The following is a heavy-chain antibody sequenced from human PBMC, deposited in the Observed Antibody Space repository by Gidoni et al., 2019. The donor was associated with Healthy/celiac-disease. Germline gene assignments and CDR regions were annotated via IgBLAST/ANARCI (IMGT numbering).Heavy chain of an antibody. D-gene: IGHD3-22*01. V-gene: IGHV1-46*01. J-gene: IGHJ4*02. Sequence: QVQLVQSGAEVKKPGASVKVSCKASGYTFTSYYMHWVRQAPGQGLEWMGIINPSGGSTRYAQKFQGRVTMTRDTSTSTVYRELSSLRSEDTAGYYGARDGPYDSSGDSGHWAQFTIDYWGQGTLVTVSS. CDR1: GYTFTSYY. CDR3: ARDGPYDSSGDSGHWAQFTIDY. CDR2: INPSGGST.